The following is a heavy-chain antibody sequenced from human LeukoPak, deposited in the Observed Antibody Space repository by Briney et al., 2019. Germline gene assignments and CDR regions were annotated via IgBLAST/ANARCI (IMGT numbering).Heavy chain of an antibody. D-gene: IGHD5-18*01. V-gene: IGHV1-3*01. Sequence: ASVKVSCKASGYTFTNYYMHWVRQAPGQGLEWMAWINVGNGNTKYSQKFQGRVSITRDTSASTAYMELSTLRSEDTALYYCARDGYRRSYWYYGMDVWGLGTTVIVSS. CDR1: GYTFTNYY. CDR3: ARDGYRRSYWYYGMDV. CDR2: INVGNGNT. J-gene: IGHJ6*02.